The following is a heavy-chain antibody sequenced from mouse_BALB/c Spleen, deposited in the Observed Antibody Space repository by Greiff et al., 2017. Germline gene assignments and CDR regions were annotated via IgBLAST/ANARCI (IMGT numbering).Heavy chain of an antibody. Sequence: VKLMESGPGLVAPSQSLSITCTVSGFSLTSYGVHWVRQPPGKGLEWLGVIWAGGSTNYNSALMSRLSISKDNSKSQVFLKMNSLQTDDTAMYYCARDPHYYGSSYAMDYWGQGTSVTVSS. J-gene: IGHJ4*01. CDR3: ARDPHYYGSSYAMDY. CDR1: GFSLTSYG. CDR2: IWAGGST. V-gene: IGHV2-9*02. D-gene: IGHD1-1*01.